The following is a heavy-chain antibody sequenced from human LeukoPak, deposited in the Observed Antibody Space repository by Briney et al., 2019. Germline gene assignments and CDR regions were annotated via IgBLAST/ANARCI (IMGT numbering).Heavy chain of an antibody. V-gene: IGHV3-23*01. J-gene: IGHJ4*02. CDR2: ISGSGGST. CDR1: GFTFSSYA. CDR3: AKPAGYCSGGSCALFDY. Sequence: GGSLRLSCAASGFTFSSYAMSWVRQAPGKGLEWVSAISGSGGSTYYADSVKGRFTISRDNSKNTLYLQMNGLRTEDTAVYYCAKPAGYCSGGSCALFDYWGQGTLVTVSS. D-gene: IGHD2-15*01.